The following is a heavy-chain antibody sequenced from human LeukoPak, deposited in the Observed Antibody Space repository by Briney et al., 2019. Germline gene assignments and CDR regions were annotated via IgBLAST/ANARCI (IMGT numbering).Heavy chain of an antibody. CDR1: GGTFSSYA. D-gene: IGHD3-22*01. J-gene: IGHJ4*02. CDR3: ARGGRGYYYDSSGPGDY. V-gene: IGHV1-69*05. Sequence: GPSVKVSCKASGGTFSSYAISWVRQAPGQGLEWLGRIIPIFGTANYAQKFQGRVTITTDESTSTAYMELSSLRSEDTAVYYCARGGRGYYYDSSGPGDYWGQGTLVTVSS. CDR2: IIPIFGTA.